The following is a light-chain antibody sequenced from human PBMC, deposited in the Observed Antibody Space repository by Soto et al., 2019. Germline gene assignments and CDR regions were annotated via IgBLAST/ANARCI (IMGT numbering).Light chain of an antibody. Sequence: ETVLTPSPATLSLSPVERATLSCRASQSLGSYLAWYQQTPGQAPRLLIYGASTRATGIPARFSGSGSGTEFTLTISSLQSEDFAVYYCQQYNNWQGTFGQGTKVDIK. V-gene: IGKV3-15*01. CDR2: GAS. CDR3: QQYNNWQGT. J-gene: IGKJ1*01. CDR1: QSLGSY.